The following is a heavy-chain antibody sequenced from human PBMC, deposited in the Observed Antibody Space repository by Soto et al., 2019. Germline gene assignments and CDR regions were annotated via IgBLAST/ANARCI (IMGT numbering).Heavy chain of an antibody. CDR3: AKVNHNYYDTRNYDY. CDR2: ISGSGAVT. CDR1: GFTFSSYA. Sequence: TGGSLRLSCSASGFTFSSYAMHWVRQAPGKGLEYVSGISGSGAVTYYADSVKGRFTISRDNSKNTLYLQMNSLRAEDTAVYYCAKVNHNYYDTRNYDYWGQGALVTVSS. J-gene: IGHJ4*02. V-gene: IGHV3-64*04. D-gene: IGHD3-22*01.